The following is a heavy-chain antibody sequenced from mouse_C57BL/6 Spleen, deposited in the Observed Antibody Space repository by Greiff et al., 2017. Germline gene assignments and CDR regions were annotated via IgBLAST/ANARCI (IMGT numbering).Heavy chain of an antibody. CDR1: GFTFSDYY. J-gene: IGHJ2*01. D-gene: IGHD1-1*02. V-gene: IGHV5-16*01. CDR2: INYDGSST. CDR3: ARDCGKSYFDY. Sequence: EVKLVESEGGLVQPGSSMKLSCTASGFTFSDYYMAWVRQVPEKGLEWVANINYDGSSTYYLDSLKSRFIISRDNAKNILYLQMSSLKSEDTATYYCARDCGKSYFDYWGQGTTLTVSS.